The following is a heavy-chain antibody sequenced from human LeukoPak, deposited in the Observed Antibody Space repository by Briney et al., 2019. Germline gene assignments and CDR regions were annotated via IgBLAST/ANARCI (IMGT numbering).Heavy chain of an antibody. Sequence: GGSLRLSCAASGFTFSIYWMRSVRHAPGEGLEWVDNIKQDGSEKYYVDSVKGRFTISKDNAKNSLYLQMNSLRAEDTAVYYCARDLRDSSGYYFVPFDYWGQGTLVTVSS. CDR1: GFTFSIYW. D-gene: IGHD3-22*01. CDR2: IKQDGSEK. V-gene: IGHV3-7*01. J-gene: IGHJ4*02. CDR3: ARDLRDSSGYYFVPFDY.